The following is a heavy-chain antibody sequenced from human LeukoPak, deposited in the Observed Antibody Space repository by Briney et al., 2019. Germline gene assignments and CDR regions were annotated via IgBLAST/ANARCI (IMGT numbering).Heavy chain of an antibody. CDR2: ISGSGGGT. Sequence: GGSLRLSCAASGFTFSSYAMSWVRQAPGKGLEWVSAISGSGGGTYYADSVKGRFTISRDNSKNTLYLQMNSLRAEDTAVYYCAKDRHSSSWYYFDYWGQGTLVTVSS. CDR1: GFTFSSYA. V-gene: IGHV3-23*01. CDR3: AKDRHSSSWYYFDY. D-gene: IGHD6-13*01. J-gene: IGHJ4*02.